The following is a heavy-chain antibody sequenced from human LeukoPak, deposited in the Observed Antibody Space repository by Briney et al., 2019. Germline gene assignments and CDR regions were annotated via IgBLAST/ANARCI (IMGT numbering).Heavy chain of an antibody. J-gene: IGHJ4*02. D-gene: IGHD4-17*01. CDR3: AKDRGGTTVTSWIDY. CDR2: ISWNSGSI. Sequence: PGRSLRLSCAASGFTFDDYAMHGVRQAPGKGLEWVSGISWNSGSIGYADSVKGRFTISRDNAKNSLYLQMNSLRAEDTALYYCAKDRGGTTVTSWIDYWGQGTLVTVSS. V-gene: IGHV3-9*01. CDR1: GFTFDDYA.